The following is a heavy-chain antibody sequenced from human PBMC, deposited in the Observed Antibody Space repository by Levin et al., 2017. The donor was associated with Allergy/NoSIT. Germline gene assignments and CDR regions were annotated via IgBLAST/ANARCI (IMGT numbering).Heavy chain of an antibody. CDR2: IYYSGST. V-gene: IGHV4-39*01. Sequence: SCTVSGGSISSSSFYWGWVRQPPGKGLEWIGSIYYSGSTYYNPSLKSRVTTSVDTSKNQFSLKLSSVTAADTAVYYCARLYWRSPKYYFDYWGQGTLVTVSS. D-gene: IGHD1-1*01. J-gene: IGHJ4*02. CDR1: GGSISSSSFY. CDR3: ARLYWRSPKYYFDY.